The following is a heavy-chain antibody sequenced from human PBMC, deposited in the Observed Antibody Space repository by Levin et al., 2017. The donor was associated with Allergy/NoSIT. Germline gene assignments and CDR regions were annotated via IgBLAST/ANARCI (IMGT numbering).Heavy chain of an antibody. CDR3: AREFSSGWYAYYYGMDV. D-gene: IGHD6-19*01. J-gene: IGHJ6*02. CDR2: ISSSGSTI. Sequence: GESLKISCAASGFTFSDYYMSWIRQAPGKGLEWVSYISSSGSTIYYADSVKGRFTISRDNAKNSLYLQMNSLRAEDTAVYYCAREFSSGWYAYYYGMDVWGQGTTVTVSS. CDR1: GFTFSDYY. V-gene: IGHV3-11*01.